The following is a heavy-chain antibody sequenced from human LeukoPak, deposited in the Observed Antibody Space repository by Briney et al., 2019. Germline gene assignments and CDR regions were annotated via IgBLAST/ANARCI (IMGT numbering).Heavy chain of an antibody. Sequence: SETLSLTCTVSGGSISSYYWSWIRQPPGKGLEWIGYIYYSGSTNYNPSLKSRVTISVDTSKNQFSLKLSSVTAADTAVYYCARYRREFGPFDYWGQGTLVTVSS. V-gene: IGHV4-59*08. D-gene: IGHD1-26*01. J-gene: IGHJ4*02. CDR1: GGSISSYY. CDR2: IYYSGST. CDR3: ARYRREFGPFDY.